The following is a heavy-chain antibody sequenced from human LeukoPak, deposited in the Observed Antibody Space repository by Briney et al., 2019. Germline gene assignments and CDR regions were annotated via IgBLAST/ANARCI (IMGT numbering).Heavy chain of an antibody. D-gene: IGHD6-13*01. CDR3: AKERSSWGGYYYYYMDV. J-gene: IGHJ6*03. Sequence: GGSLRLSCAASGFTFSSYGMHWVRQAPGKGLEWVAFIRYDGSNKYYADSVKGRFTISRDNSKNTLYLQMNSLRAEDTAVYYCAKERSSWGGYYYYYMDVWGKGTTVTVSS. CDR2: IRYDGSNK. V-gene: IGHV3-30*02. CDR1: GFTFSSYG.